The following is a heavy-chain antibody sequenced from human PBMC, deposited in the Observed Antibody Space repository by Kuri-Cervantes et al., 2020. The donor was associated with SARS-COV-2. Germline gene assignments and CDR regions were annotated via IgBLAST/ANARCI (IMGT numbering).Heavy chain of an antibody. CDR3: ARTGLPGWYYYYGMDV. V-gene: IGHV3-11*01. J-gene: IGHJ6*02. CDR2: ISSSGSTI. Sequence: GESLKISCAASGFTFSDYYMSWIRQAPGRGLEWVSYISSSGSTIYYADSVKGRLTISRDNAKNSLYLQMNSLRAEDTAVYYCARTGLPGWYYYYGMDVWGQGTTVTVSS. D-gene: IGHD2-15*01. CDR1: GFTFSDYY.